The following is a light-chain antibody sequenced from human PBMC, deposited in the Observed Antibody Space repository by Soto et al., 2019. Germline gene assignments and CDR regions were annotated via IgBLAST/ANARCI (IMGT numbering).Light chain of an antibody. CDR2: EVS. CDR1: SSDVGGYKY. J-gene: IGLJ7*01. V-gene: IGLV2-14*01. Sequence: QSALTQPASVSGSPGQSITVSCTGTSSDVGGYKYVSWYQHQSGRAPKLIIYEVSNRPSGVSDRFSGSKSGNTASLTISGLQTEDEADYYCSSYTRSNTLVFGGGTPLPVL. CDR3: SSYTRSNTLV.